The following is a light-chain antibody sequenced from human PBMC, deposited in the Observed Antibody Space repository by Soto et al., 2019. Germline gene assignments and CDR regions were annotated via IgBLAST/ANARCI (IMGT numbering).Light chain of an antibody. CDR2: GAS. CDR1: QSISIF. V-gene: IGKV1-39*01. Sequence: DIQMTQSPSSLSASVGDRVTITCRASQSISIFLNWYQQKPGKAPSLLIYGASILQIGVPSRFSGSGSGTDFTLTISSLQPEDFAAYYCQQTYGIPRTFGQGTKVEVK. CDR3: QQTYGIPRT. J-gene: IGKJ1*01.